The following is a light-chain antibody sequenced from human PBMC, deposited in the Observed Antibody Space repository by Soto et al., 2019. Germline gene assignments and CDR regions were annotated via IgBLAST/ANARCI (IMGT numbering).Light chain of an antibody. CDR2: AAS. CDR3: QQSYSTTWT. V-gene: IGKV1-39*01. J-gene: IGKJ1*01. Sequence: DIQMNQPPSSLSASVGDRVTITCRASQTITSFLNWYQHKPGKAPKLLVYAASSLQSGVPSRFSGSGFGTDFTLTISSLRPEDFATYSCQQSYSTTWTFGQGTKV. CDR1: QTITSF.